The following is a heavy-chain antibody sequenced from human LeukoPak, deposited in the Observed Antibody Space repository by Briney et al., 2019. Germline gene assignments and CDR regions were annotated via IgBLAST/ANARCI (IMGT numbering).Heavy chain of an antibody. D-gene: IGHD3-3*01. CDR1: GGSFSGYY. CDR2: INHSGST. J-gene: IGHJ6*02. CDR3: ASLRGGVVKSYYYYGMDV. V-gene: IGHV4-34*01. Sequence: PSETLSLTCAVYGGSFSGYYWSWIRQPPGKGLEWIGEINHSGSTNYNPSLKSRVTISVDTSKNQFSLKLSSVTAADTAVYYCASLRGGVVKSYYYYGMDVWGQGTTVTVSS.